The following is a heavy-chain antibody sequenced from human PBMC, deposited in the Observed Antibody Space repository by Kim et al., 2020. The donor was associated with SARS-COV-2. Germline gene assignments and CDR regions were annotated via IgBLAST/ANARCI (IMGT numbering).Heavy chain of an antibody. CDR3: ARAGAAAGDIGYYYGMDV. D-gene: IGHD6-13*01. Sequence: GGSLRLSCAASGFTFSSYAMHWVRQAPGKGLEYVSAISSNGGSTYYANSVKGRFTISRDNSKNTLYLQMGSLRAEDMAVYYCARAGAAAGDIGYYYGMDVWGQGTTVTVSS. CDR2: ISSNGGST. CDR1: GFTFSSYA. J-gene: IGHJ6*02. V-gene: IGHV3-64*01.